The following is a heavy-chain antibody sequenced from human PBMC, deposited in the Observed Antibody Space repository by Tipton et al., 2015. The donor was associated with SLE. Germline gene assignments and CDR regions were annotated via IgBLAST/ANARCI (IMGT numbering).Heavy chain of an antibody. Sequence: QSGAEVKKPGASVKVSCKASGYTFLSYGISWVRQAPGQGLEWMGWISAYNGNTNYAQKFQGRVTMTTDTSTRTAYMELRSLTSDDTAVYYCARQEGSGWYVWYFDLWGRGTLVTVSS. J-gene: IGHJ2*01. D-gene: IGHD6-19*01. V-gene: IGHV1-18*01. CDR1: GYTFLSYG. CDR3: ARQEGSGWYVWYFDL. CDR2: ISAYNGNT.